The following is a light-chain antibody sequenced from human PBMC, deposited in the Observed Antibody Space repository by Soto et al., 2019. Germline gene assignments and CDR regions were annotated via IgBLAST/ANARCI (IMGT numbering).Light chain of an antibody. Sequence: DIQLTQSPSFLSASVGDRVTITCRASQGISSYLAWYQQKPGKAPKLLIYAASTLQSGVPSRFSGSESGIEFTLTISSLQPEDFAIYYCQQLNSYPLTFGPGTKVDIK. CDR1: QGISSY. CDR3: QQLNSYPLT. CDR2: AAS. J-gene: IGKJ3*01. V-gene: IGKV1-9*01.